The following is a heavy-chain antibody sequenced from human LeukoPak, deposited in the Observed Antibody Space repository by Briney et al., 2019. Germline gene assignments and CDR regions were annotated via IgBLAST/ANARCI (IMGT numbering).Heavy chain of an antibody. D-gene: IGHD3-22*01. J-gene: IGHJ4*02. Sequence: GGSLRLSCAASGSTFSSYSMTWVRQAPGKGLEWVSSISSSSSYIYYADSVKGRFTISRDNAKNSLYLQMNSLRAEDTAVYYCASFFIPPDYYDSSGYGLDYWGQGTLVTVSS. CDR2: ISSSSSYI. V-gene: IGHV3-21*01. CDR3: ASFFIPPDYYDSSGYGLDY. CDR1: GSTFSSYS.